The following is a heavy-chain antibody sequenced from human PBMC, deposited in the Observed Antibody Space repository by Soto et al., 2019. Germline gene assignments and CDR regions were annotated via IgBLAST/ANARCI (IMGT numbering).Heavy chain of an antibody. V-gene: IGHV1-2*04. CDR3: ARSIAAAGMGAFDI. CDR2: INPNSGGT. CDR1: GYTFTGYY. Sequence: ASVKVSCKASGYTFTGYYMHWVRQAPGQGLEWMGWINPNSGGTNYAQKFQGWVTMTRDTSISTAYMELRRLRSDDTAVYYCARSIAAAGMGAFDIWGQGTMVTVSS. D-gene: IGHD6-13*01. J-gene: IGHJ3*02.